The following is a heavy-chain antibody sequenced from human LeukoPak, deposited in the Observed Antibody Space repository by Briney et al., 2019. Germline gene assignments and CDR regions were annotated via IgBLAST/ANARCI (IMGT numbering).Heavy chain of an antibody. CDR3: ARYSGSYLRGLAD. CDR1: GFIFSDHY. D-gene: IGHD1-26*01. V-gene: IGHV3-72*01. Sequence: GGSLRLSCAVSGFIFSDHYMDWVRQAPGKGLEXXGRIRNKANSYATEYAASVKGRFTISRDDSKNSLYLQMNSLKTEDTAMYYCARYSGSYLRGLADWGQGTMVTVSS. CDR2: IRNKANSYAT. J-gene: IGHJ3*01.